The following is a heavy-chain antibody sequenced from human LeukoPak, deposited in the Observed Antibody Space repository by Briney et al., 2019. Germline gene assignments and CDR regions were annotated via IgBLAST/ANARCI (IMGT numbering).Heavy chain of an antibody. CDR1: GFTFDDYA. CDR3: AKASRTVTTPFDY. CDR2: ISWNSGSI. D-gene: IGHD4-17*01. Sequence: PGGSLRLSCAASGFTFDDYAMHWVRQAPGKGLEWVSGISWNSGSIGYADSVKGRFTISRDNAENSLYLQMNSLRAEDTALYYCAKASRTVTTPFDYWGQGTLVTVSS. V-gene: IGHV3-9*01. J-gene: IGHJ4*02.